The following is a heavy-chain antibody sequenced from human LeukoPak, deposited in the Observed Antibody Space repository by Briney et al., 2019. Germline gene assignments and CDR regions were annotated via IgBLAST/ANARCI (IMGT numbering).Heavy chain of an antibody. CDR1: GFSVSTSG. J-gene: IGHJ5*02. CDR2: ISVDGESA. Sequence: PGGSLRPSCTVSGFSVSTSGMSWVRQAQGKGLQTISAISVDGESAYYADSVKGRFTISRDNSKNTLYLQMNSLRVEDTAVYYCAQGYSSGWFPPWGQGSLVSGSS. D-gene: IGHD6-19*01. V-gene: IGHV3-23*01. CDR3: AQGYSSGWFPP.